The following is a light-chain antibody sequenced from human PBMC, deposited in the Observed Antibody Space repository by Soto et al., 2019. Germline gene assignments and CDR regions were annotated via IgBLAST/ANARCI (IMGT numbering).Light chain of an antibody. CDR3: QHLNTYPLT. CDR1: QDISCY. Sequence: DIQLTQSPSFLSASVGDRVTITCRASQDISCYLAWYQQKPGKAPKLLIYAASTLQSGVPSRFSGSGSGTEFTLTISSLQPEDFATYYCQHLNTYPLTFGGGTKVEIK. V-gene: IGKV1-9*01. J-gene: IGKJ4*01. CDR2: AAS.